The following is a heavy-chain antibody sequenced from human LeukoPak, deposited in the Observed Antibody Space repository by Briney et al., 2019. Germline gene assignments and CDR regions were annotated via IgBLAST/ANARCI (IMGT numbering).Heavy chain of an antibody. CDR1: GYSFTSYW. D-gene: IGHD3-22*01. Sequence: GESLKISCKGSGYSFTSYWIDWVRQMPGKGLEWMGIIYPGDSDTRYSPSFQGQVTISADKSISTAYLQWSSLKASDTAMYYCARQVTMIVVELDAFDIWGQGTMVTVSS. V-gene: IGHV5-51*01. CDR3: ARQVTMIVVELDAFDI. J-gene: IGHJ3*02. CDR2: IYPGDSDT.